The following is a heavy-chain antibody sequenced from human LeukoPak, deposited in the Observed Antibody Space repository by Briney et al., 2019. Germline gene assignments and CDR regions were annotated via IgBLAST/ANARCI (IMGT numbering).Heavy chain of an antibody. D-gene: IGHD2-2*02. J-gene: IGHJ1*01. CDR3: AREVYCSSTSCYTGYFQH. CDR2: IKQDGSEK. Sequence: QPGGSLRLSCAASGFTFSSYWMSWVRQAPGKGLEWVANIKQDGSEKYYVDSVKSRFTISRDNAKNSLYLQMNSLRAEDTAVYYCAREVYCSSTSCYTGYFQHWGQGTLVTVSS. V-gene: IGHV3-7*01. CDR1: GFTFSSYW.